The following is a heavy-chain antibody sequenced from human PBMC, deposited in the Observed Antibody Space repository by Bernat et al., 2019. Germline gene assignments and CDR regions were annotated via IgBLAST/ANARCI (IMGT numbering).Heavy chain of an antibody. CDR1: GFTFTNAW. J-gene: IGHJ4*02. CDR3: ATEGVTGTHFDY. D-gene: IGHD1-20*01. V-gene: IGHV3-15*01. Sequence: EVQLVESGGGLVKPGGSLRLSCAASGFTFTNAWMSWVRQAPGKGLEWVGRIKTKTDGATTDYVAPVKGRFTISRDDSENTLYLQMNSLKTEDTAVYYCATEGVTGTHFDYWGLGTLVTVSS. CDR2: IKTKTDGATT.